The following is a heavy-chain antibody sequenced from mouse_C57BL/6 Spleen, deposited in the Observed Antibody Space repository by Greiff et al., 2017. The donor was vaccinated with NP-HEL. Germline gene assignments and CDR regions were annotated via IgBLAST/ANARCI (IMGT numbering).Heavy chain of an antibody. Sequence: EVQLQQSVAELVRPGASVKLSCTASGFNIKNTYMHWVKQRPEQGLEWLGRIDPANGIAKSAPKFQGKATITADTSSNTAYLQLSSLTSEDTAIYYCARGWLLRLYAMDYWGQGTSVTVSS. V-gene: IGHV14-3*01. CDR3: ARGWLLRLYAMDY. CDR2: IDPANGIA. CDR1: GFNIKNTY. J-gene: IGHJ4*01. D-gene: IGHD2-3*01.